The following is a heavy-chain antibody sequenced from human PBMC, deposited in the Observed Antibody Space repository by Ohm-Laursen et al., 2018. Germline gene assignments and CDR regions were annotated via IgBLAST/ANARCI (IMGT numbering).Heavy chain of an antibody. J-gene: IGHJ3*02. D-gene: IGHD3-3*01. CDR2: ISSDGRNK. V-gene: IGHV3-33*05. Sequence: SLRLSCAATGFTFSNYGMHWVRQAPGKGLEWVAVISSDGRNKYYADSVKGRFTISRDNSKNTLYLQMHSLRAEDTAVYYCARLKDITIFGVVIIEAFDIWGQGTMVTVSS. CDR1: GFTFSNYG. CDR3: ARLKDITIFGVVIIEAFDI.